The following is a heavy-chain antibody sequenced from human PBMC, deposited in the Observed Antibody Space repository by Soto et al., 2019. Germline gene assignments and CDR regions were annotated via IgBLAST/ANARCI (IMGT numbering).Heavy chain of an antibody. CDR1: GFTFSSYG. D-gene: IGHD3-22*01. Sequence: GGSLRLSCAASGFTFSSYGMHWVRQAPGKGLEWVAVISYDGSNKYYADSVKGRFTISRDNSKNTLYLQMNSLRAEDTAVYYCATQTYYYDSNAFDIWGKGTIVTVSS. J-gene: IGHJ3*02. CDR2: ISYDGSNK. V-gene: IGHV3-30*03. CDR3: ATQTYYYDSNAFDI.